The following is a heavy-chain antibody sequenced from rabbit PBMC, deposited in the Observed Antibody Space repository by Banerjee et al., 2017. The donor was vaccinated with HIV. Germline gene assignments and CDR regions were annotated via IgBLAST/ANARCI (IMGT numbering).Heavy chain of an antibody. CDR3: AREGSGFDL. V-gene: IGHV1S40*01. J-gene: IGHJ4*01. CDR2: IYPGFGIR. D-gene: IGHD4-2*01. CDR1: GFSFSSTYW. Sequence: QSLEESGGDLVKPGASLTLTCTASGFSFSSTYWICWVRQAPGKGPEWIAYIYPGFGIRNYANSVKGRFTISSDNAQNTVFLQMTSLTASDTATYFCAREGSGFDLWGQGTLVTVS.